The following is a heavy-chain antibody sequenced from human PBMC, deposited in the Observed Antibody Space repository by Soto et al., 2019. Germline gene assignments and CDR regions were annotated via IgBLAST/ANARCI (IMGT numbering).Heavy chain of an antibody. J-gene: IGHJ4*02. CDR2: ISSTTNYI. V-gene: IGHV3-21*06. Sequence: GGSLRLSFAASGFTFTRYSMKWVRQAPGKGLEWVSSISSTTNYIYYGDSMKGRFTISRDNAKNSLYLEMNSLRAEDTAVYYCARQSEDLTSNLDYWGQGTLVTFTS. CDR1: GFTFTRYS. CDR3: ARQSEDLTSNLDY.